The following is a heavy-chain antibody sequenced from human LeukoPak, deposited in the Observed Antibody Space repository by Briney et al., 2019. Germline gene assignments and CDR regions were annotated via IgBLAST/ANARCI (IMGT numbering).Heavy chain of an antibody. CDR1: GYTFTGYY. V-gene: IGHV1-2*02. J-gene: IGHJ4*02. Sequence: ASVKVSCKASGYTFTGYYMHWVRQAPGQGLEWMGWFNPNSGGTNYAQKFQGRVTMTGDTSISTAYMELSRLRSDDTAAYYCASDTLKPNYYDSSGYFETDYWGQGTLVTVSS. CDR3: ASDTLKPNYYDSSGYFETDY. CDR2: FNPNSGGT. D-gene: IGHD3-22*01.